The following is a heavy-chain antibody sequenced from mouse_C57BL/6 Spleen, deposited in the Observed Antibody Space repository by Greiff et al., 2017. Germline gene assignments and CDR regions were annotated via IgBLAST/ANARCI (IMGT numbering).Heavy chain of an antibody. V-gene: IGHV1-53*01. Sequence: QVQLQQPGIELVKPGASVKLSCKASGYTFTSYWMHWVKQRPGQGLEWIGNINPSNGGPNYNEKFKSKATLTVDKSSSPAYMQLSSLTSEDSAVYYRARSGYGNYYAMDYWGQGTSVTVPS. D-gene: IGHD2-1*01. J-gene: IGHJ4*01. CDR1: GYTFTSYW. CDR2: INPSNGGP. CDR3: ARSGYGNYYAMDY.